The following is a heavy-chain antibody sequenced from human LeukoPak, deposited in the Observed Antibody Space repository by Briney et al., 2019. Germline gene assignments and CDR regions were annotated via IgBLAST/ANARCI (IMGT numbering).Heavy chain of an antibody. CDR3: AKAHYYDT. Sequence: AAVKVSCKPSGYTFTRYLLHGLRQAPGQGREWMGIINPSGSSTSYAQKFQGRVPMTRDTSTSTVYVQLSNLRTEDTAVYYCAKAHYYDTWGQGTLVTVSS. J-gene: IGHJ4*02. CDR1: GYTFTRYL. D-gene: IGHD3-22*01. V-gene: IGHV1-46*03. CDR2: INPSGSST.